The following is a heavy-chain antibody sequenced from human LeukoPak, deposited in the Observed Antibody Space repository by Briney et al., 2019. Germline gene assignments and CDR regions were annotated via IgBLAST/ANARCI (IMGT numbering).Heavy chain of an antibody. J-gene: IGHJ4*01. D-gene: IGHD3-10*01. CDR1: GLTFSNYW. Sequence: GGSLRLSCAASGLTFSNYWMYWVRQAPGRGPLWVSRISGDGITTYYAGSVKGRFTTSRDNAKNTLYSQMHSLRAEDSSVYYCARGFYGSGNSWGHGTLVTVSS. V-gene: IGHV3-74*01. CDR3: ARGFYGSGNS. CDR2: ISGDGITT.